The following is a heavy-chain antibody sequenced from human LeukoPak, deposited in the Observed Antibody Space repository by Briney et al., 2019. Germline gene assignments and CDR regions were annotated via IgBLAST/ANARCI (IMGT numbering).Heavy chain of an antibody. Sequence: GGSLRLSCAASGFTFSSYWMHWVRQAPGKGLVWVSRINSDGSGTSYADSVKGRFTISRDNAKNSLYLQMNSLRAEDTALYYCACTWRWLHFDSWGQGALVTVSS. CDR3: ACTWRWLHFDS. D-gene: IGHD5-24*01. J-gene: IGHJ4*02. CDR2: INSDGSGT. V-gene: IGHV3-74*01. CDR1: GFTFSSYW.